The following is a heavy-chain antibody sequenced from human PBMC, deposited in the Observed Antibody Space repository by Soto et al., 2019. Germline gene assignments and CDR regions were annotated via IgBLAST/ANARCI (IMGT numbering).Heavy chain of an antibody. D-gene: IGHD3-3*01. CDR2: ISGTGGST. V-gene: IGHV3-23*01. Sequence: GSLRLSGAASGLTFSNYAMKWVRQAPGKGLEWVSAISGTGGSTYYADSVKGRFTISRDNSKNTLYVQMTSLRAEDTAVYYCAKNSGFWSGPYYFYGMDVWGQGTTVTVSS. J-gene: IGHJ6*02. CDR3: AKNSGFWSGPYYFYGMDV. CDR1: GLTFSNYA.